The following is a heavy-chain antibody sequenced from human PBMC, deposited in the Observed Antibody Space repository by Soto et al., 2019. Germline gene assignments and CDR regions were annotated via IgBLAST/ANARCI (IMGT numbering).Heavy chain of an antibody. Sequence: ASVNVSCKASGYNFNIYGINWVRQAPGQGLELMGWISAYDGKTTYAEKFQGRVTMTTDASTSTAYMELRSLRSDDTAVYYCARDPHEYWTSYWFDPWGQGTQVTVSS. J-gene: IGHJ5*02. D-gene: IGHD3-3*01. CDR2: ISAYDGKT. CDR1: GYNFNIYG. CDR3: ARDPHEYWTSYWFDP. V-gene: IGHV1-18*01.